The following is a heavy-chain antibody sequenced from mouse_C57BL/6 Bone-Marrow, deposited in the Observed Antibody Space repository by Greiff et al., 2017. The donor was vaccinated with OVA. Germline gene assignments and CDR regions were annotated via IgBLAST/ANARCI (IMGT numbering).Heavy chain of an antibody. V-gene: IGHV5-17*01. J-gene: IGHJ4*01. CDR1: GFTFSDSG. CDR3: AGGDPGDS. D-gene: IGHD2-13*01. CDR2: ISSGSSTI. Sequence: EVQLVESGGGLVKPEGSLKLSCAASGFTFSDSGMHWVRQAPEKGLEWVAYISSGSSTIYYADTVKGRFTISRDNAKNTLFLQMTSLRSEDTAMYYRAGGDPGDSWGQGTPVTVSS.